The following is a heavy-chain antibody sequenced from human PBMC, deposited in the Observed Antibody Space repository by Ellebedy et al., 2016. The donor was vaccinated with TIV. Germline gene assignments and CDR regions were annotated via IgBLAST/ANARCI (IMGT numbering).Heavy chain of an antibody. CDR3: AHRLPPYNWNEGNTFDY. Sequence: SGPTLVKPTQTLTLTCTFSGFSLNTTGVGVGWIRQPPGKALEWLALIYWDDDKRYSPSLKSRLTITKDTSKNQVVLTMTNMDPVDTATYYCAHRLPPYNWNEGNTFDYWGQGTLVTVSS. D-gene: IGHD1-20*01. CDR1: GFSLNTTGVG. V-gene: IGHV2-5*02. CDR2: IYWDDDK. J-gene: IGHJ4*02.